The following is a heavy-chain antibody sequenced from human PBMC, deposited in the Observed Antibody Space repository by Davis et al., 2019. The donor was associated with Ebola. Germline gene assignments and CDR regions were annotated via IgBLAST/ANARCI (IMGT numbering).Heavy chain of an antibody. D-gene: IGHD3-22*01. Sequence: GGSLRLSCAASGFTFSSYSMNWVRQAPGKGLERVSSISSSSSYIYYADSVKGRFTISRDNAKNSLYLQMNSLRAEDTAVYYCARDLHYYDSSGYYLLSFDYWGQGTLVTVSS. J-gene: IGHJ4*02. CDR1: GFTFSSYS. CDR3: ARDLHYYDSSGYYLLSFDY. CDR2: ISSSSSYI. V-gene: IGHV3-21*01.